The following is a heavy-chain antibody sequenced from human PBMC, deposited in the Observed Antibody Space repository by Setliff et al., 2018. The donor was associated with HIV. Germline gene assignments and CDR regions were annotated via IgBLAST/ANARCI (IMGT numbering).Heavy chain of an antibody. CDR3: TTPLFYYDTSTTWDY. CDR1: GFTFSSYG. D-gene: IGHD3-22*01. J-gene: IGHJ4*02. CDR2: IRYDGSNK. V-gene: IGHV3-30*02. Sequence: GGSLRLSCAASGFTFSSYGMHWVRQAPGKGLEWVAFIRYDGSNKYYADSVKGRFTISRDNSKNTLYLQMNSLTAEDTAVYYCTTPLFYYDTSTTWDYWGQGTLVTVSS.